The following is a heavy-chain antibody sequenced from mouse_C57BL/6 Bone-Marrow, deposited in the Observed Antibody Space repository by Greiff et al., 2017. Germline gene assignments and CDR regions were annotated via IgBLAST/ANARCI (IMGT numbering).Heavy chain of an antibody. Sequence: EVQLKESGPELVKPGASVKMSCKASGYTFTDYNMHWVKQSHGKSLEWIGYINPNNGGTSYNQKFKGKATLTVNKSSSTAYMELRSLTSEDSAVYYCARGGYDYDGPDDFDYWGQGTTLTVSS. J-gene: IGHJ2*01. CDR2: INPNNGGT. D-gene: IGHD2-4*01. CDR3: ARGGYDYDGPDDFDY. V-gene: IGHV1-22*01. CDR1: GYTFTDYN.